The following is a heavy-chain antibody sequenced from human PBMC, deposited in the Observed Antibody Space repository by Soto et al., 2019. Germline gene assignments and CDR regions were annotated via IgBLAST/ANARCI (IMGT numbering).Heavy chain of an antibody. D-gene: IGHD1-20*01. CDR2: INSDGSST. Sequence: GGSLRLSCAASGFTFSSYWMHWVRQAPGKGLVWVSRINSDGSSTSYADSVKGRFTISRDNAKNTLYLQMNSLRAEDTAVYYCARGVGITGTVYYYYYMDVWGKGTTVTVSS. J-gene: IGHJ6*03. V-gene: IGHV3-74*01. CDR1: GFTFSSYW. CDR3: ARGVGITGTVYYYYYMDV.